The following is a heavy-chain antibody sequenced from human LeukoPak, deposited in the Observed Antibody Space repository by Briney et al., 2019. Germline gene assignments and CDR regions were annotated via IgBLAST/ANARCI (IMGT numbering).Heavy chain of an antibody. J-gene: IGHJ4*02. CDR1: GYTLTELS. V-gene: IGHV1-24*01. D-gene: IGHD6-19*01. CDR3: ARGGVGLAVAAYFDF. Sequence: ASVKVSCKVSGYTLTELSMRWVRQAPGKGLEWMGGFDPEDGETIYAQQFQGRLTMTADESTSTAYMELSSLRSEDTAVYFCARGGVGLAVAAYFDFWGQGTLVTVSS. CDR2: FDPEDGET.